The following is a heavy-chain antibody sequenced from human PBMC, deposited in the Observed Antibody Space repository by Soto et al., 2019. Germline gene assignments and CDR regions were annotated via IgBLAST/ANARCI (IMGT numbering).Heavy chain of an antibody. CDR1: GFTFSSYS. Sequence: EVQLVESGGGLVKPGGSLRLSCAASGFTFSSYSMNWVRQAPGKGLEWVSSISSSSSYIYYADSVKGRFTISRDNAKNSLYLQMNSLRAEDTAVYYCARHFERSIVVAGTGWFDPWGQGTLVTVSS. V-gene: IGHV3-21*01. CDR3: ARHFERSIVVAGTGWFDP. CDR2: ISSSSSYI. D-gene: IGHD6-19*01. J-gene: IGHJ5*02.